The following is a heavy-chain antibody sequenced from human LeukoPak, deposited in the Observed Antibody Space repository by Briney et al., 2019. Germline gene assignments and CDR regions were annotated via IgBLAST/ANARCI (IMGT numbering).Heavy chain of an antibody. J-gene: IGHJ4*02. CDR2: ISSTGGST. D-gene: IGHD2-15*01. CDR1: GFTFSSYV. Sequence: GGSLRLSCAGSGFTFSSYVMSWVRQAPGKGLEWVSVISSTGGSTFYADSVKGRFTISRDNSKNTLYLQMNSLRAEDTAVYYCAKDQLLLPLDYWGQGTLVTVSS. CDR3: AKDQLLLPLDY. V-gene: IGHV3-23*01.